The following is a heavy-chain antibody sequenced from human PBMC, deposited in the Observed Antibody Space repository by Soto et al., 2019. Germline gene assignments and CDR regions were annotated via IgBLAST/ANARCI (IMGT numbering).Heavy chain of an antibody. CDR3: AKDKYSSSSVLPRYFDY. CDR1: GFTFSSYA. D-gene: IGHD6-6*01. CDR2: ISGSGGST. V-gene: IGHV3-23*01. Sequence: GGSLRLSCAASGFTFSSYAMSWVRQAPGKGLEWVSAISGSGGSTYYGDSVKGRFTISRDNSKNTLYLQMNSLRAEDTAVYYCAKDKYSSSSVLPRYFDYWGQGTLVTVSS. J-gene: IGHJ4*02.